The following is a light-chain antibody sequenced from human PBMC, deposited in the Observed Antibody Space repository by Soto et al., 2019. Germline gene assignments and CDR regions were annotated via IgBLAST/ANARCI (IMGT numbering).Light chain of an antibody. J-gene: IGLJ3*02. CDR1: TYDVGSYNL. Sequence: QSALTQPASVSGSPGQSITISCTGTTYDVGSYNLVSWYQQHPGKAPKLLIYEGSKRPSGVSNRFSGTKYNFAAYLTISGLQVEDEANYYCLAYAGKSSWVFGGGTKLTVL. V-gene: IGLV2-23*01. CDR3: LAYAGKSSWV. CDR2: EGS.